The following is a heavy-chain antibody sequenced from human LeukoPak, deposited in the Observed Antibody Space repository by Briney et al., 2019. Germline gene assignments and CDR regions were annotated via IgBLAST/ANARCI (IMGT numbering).Heavy chain of an antibody. J-gene: IGHJ4*02. CDR3: TRVGYIDEGIDY. Sequence: GGSLRLSCVASGFPCSSYWMTWVRQAPGKGLEWVANIKQDGSKKSYVDSVKGRFTISRDNAKNSLYLQMNSLRAEHTAIYYCTRVGYIDEGIDYWGQGTLVTVSS. D-gene: IGHD5-24*01. CDR2: IKQDGSKK. V-gene: IGHV3-7*04. CDR1: GFPCSSYW.